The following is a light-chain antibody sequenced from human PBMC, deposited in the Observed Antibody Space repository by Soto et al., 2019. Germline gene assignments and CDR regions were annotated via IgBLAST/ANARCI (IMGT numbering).Light chain of an antibody. CDR1: QSVSSNY. V-gene: IGKV3-20*01. J-gene: IGKJ1*01. CDR2: GAS. CDR3: HQYGSSPQT. Sequence: TQSPATLSVSRGNRATLSRRASQSVSSNYLAWYQQKPGQAPRLLIYGASTRATGIPDRFSGGGSGTDFTLTISRLEPEDFAVYYCHQYGSSPQTVGQGTKVDIK.